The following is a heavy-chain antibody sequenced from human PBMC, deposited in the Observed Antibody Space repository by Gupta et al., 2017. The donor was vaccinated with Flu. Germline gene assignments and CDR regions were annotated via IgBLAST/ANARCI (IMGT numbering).Heavy chain of an antibody. CDR3: AKGLRRSAGTVGNYFDY. CDR2: ISGSGGST. V-gene: IGHV3-23*01. Sequence: EVQLLESGGGLVQPGGSLRLSCAASGFTFSSYAMSWVRQAPGKGLEWVSAISGSGGSTYYADSVKGRFTISRDNSKNTLYLQMNSLRAEDTAVYYCAKGLRRSAGTVGNYFDYWGQGTLVTVSS. CDR1: GFTFSSYA. J-gene: IGHJ4*02. D-gene: IGHD6-13*01.